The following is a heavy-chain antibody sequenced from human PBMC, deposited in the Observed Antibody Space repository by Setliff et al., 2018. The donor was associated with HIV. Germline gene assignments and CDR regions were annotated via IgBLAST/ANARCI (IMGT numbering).Heavy chain of an antibody. V-gene: IGHV4-39*07. Sequence: SETLSLTCAVSGYSITYSSYYWGWIRQPPGKGLEWIGSMDSSGNTYYSQSLRIRVTLSLDTSKNHISLHLSSVTAADPAVYYCVRQGHWYIPWYFDYWGQGALVTVSS. D-gene: IGHD1-20*01. J-gene: IGHJ4*02. CDR2: MDSSGNT. CDR3: VRQGHWYIPWYFDY. CDR1: GYSITYSSYY.